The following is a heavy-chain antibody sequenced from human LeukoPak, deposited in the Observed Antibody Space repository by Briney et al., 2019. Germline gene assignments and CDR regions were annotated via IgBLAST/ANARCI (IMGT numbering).Heavy chain of an antibody. D-gene: IGHD3-9*01. CDR2: IYNSGST. J-gene: IGHJ3*02. Sequence: PSETLSLTCTVSGASITSFYWSWIRQPPGKGLEWIGYIYNSGSTNYNPSLKSRVAISVDTSKNQFSLKLSSVTAADTAVYYCARRLNDILTGFMAFDIWGQGTTVTVSS. V-gene: IGHV4-59*08. CDR1: GASITSFY. CDR3: ARRLNDILTGFMAFDI.